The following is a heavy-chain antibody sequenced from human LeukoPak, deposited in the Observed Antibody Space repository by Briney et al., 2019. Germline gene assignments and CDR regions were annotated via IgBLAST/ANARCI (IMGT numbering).Heavy chain of an antibody. Sequence: VSVKVSCKASGYTFTGYYMHWVRQAPGQGLEWMGWINPNSGGTNYAQKFQGRVTMTRDTSISTAYMELSRLRPDDAAVYYCARVGGVYGGNNHAFDIWAEGPMVTVFS. CDR1: GYTFTGYY. V-gene: IGHV1-2*02. CDR3: ARVGGVYGGNNHAFDI. J-gene: IGHJ3*02. D-gene: IGHD4-23*01. CDR2: INPNSGGT.